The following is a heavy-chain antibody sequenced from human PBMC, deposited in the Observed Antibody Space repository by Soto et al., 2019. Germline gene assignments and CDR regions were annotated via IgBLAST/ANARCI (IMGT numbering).Heavy chain of an antibody. V-gene: IGHV3-15*07. D-gene: IGHD3-3*01. Sequence: GGSLRLSCAASGFTFSNAWMNWVRQAPGKGLEWVGRIKSKTDGGTTDYAAPVKGRFTISRDDSKNTLYLQMNSLKTEDTAVYYCTTGDFWSGLEYYYYYGMDVWGQGTTVTVSS. CDR3: TTGDFWSGLEYYYYYGMDV. J-gene: IGHJ6*02. CDR2: IKSKTDGGTT. CDR1: GFTFSNAW.